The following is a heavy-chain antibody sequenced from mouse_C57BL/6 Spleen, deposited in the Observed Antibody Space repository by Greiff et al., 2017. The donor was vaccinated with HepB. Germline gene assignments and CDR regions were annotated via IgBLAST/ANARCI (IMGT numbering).Heavy chain of an antibody. J-gene: IGHJ4*01. CDR2: INPYNGDT. V-gene: IGHV1-20*01. D-gene: IGHD1-1*01. CDR1: GYSFTGYF. CDR3: ARTTVDAMDY. Sequence: EVKLVESGPELVKPGDSVKISCKASGYSFTGYFMNWVMQSHGKSLEWIGRINPYNGDTFYNQKFKGKATLTVDKSSSTAHMELRSLTSEDSAVYYCARTTVDAMDYWGQGTSVTVSS.